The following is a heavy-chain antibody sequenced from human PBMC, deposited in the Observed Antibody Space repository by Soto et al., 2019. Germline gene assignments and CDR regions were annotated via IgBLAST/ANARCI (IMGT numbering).Heavy chain of an antibody. J-gene: IGHJ4*02. Sequence: GGSLRLSCAASGFSFSSYAMNWVRQAPGKGLEWVSAISGSAATTHFADSVKGRFTISRDNSKNTPYLQMNSLRAEDTAVYYCARDRSYYDSSGSYSPPYWGQVTLVTVSS. CDR1: GFSFSSYA. CDR2: ISGSAATT. CDR3: ARDRSYYDSSGSYSPPY. V-gene: IGHV3-23*01. D-gene: IGHD3-22*01.